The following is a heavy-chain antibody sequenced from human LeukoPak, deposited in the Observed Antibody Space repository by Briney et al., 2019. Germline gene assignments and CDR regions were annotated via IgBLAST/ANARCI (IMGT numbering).Heavy chain of an antibody. CDR2: IIPSGGSS. CDR1: GYTFTSYY. Sequence: ASVKVSCKTSGYTFTSYYIHWVRQAPGQGLEWMARIIPSGGSSTYALRFQGRVTVTGDTSTSTVYMALSGLRSEDTAVYFCARVRGYCPTSSCFNDYGMDVWGQGPSVTVSS. V-gene: IGHV1-46*01. CDR3: ARVRGYCPTSSCFNDYGMDV. J-gene: IGHJ6*02. D-gene: IGHD2-8*01.